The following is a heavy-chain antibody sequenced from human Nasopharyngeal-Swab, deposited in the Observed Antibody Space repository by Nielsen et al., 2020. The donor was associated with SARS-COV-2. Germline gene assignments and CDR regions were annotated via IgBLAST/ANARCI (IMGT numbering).Heavy chain of an antibody. CDR2: IYYSGST. D-gene: IGHD5-12*01. V-gene: IGHV4-31*03. J-gene: IGHJ3*02. CDR1: GGSISSGGYY. Sequence: SETLSLTCTVSGGSISSGGYYWSWIRQHPGKGLEWIGYIYYSGSTYYNPSLKSRVTISVDTSKNQFSLKLSSVTAADTAVYYCARARSGSGYDYEDAFDIWGQGTMVTVSS. CDR3: ARARSGSGYDYEDAFDI.